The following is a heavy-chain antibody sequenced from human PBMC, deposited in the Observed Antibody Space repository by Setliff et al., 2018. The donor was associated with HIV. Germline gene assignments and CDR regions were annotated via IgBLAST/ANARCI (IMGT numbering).Heavy chain of an antibody. V-gene: IGHV3-48*03. Sequence: PGGSLRLSCAASGFTFSSAWMGWVRQAPGKGLEWVAYISYSGSAIHYADSVKGRFTISRDNAKNSLYLQMNTLRAEDTAVYYCAREGITGTTLHPYWGQGTLVTVSS. J-gene: IGHJ4*02. CDR2: ISYSGSAI. D-gene: IGHD1-7*01. CDR1: GFTFSSAW. CDR3: AREGITGTTLHPY.